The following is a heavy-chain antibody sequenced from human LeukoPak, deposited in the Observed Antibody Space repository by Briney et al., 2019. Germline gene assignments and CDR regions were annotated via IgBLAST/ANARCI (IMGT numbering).Heavy chain of an antibody. CDR2: INAGNGNT. D-gene: IGHD4-17*01. CDR3: ARWHYGDDAFDI. CDR1: GYTFTSYA. J-gene: IGHJ3*02. V-gene: IGHV1-3*01. Sequence: ASVKVSCKASGYTFTSYAMHWVRQAHGQRLEWMGWINAGNGNTKYSQKFQGRVTITRDTSASTAYMELSSQRSEDTAVYYCARWHYGDDAFDIWGQGTMVTVSS.